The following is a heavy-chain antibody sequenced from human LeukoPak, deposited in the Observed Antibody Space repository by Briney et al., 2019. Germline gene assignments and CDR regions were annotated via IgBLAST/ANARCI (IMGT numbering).Heavy chain of an antibody. CDR3: ARDYLYSMTTLDY. V-gene: IGHV3-21*01. Sequence: PGGSLRLSCAASGFTFSSYSMNWVRQAPGKGLEWVSSISSSSSYIYYADSVKGRFTISRDNAKNSLYLQMNSLRAEDTAVYYCARDYLYSMTTLDYWGQGTLVTVSS. CDR2: ISSSSSYI. CDR1: GFTFSSYS. J-gene: IGHJ4*02. D-gene: IGHD4-11*01.